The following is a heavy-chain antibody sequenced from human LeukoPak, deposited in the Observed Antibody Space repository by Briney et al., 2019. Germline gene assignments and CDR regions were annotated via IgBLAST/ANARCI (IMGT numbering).Heavy chain of an antibody. CDR1: GFTFSSYA. D-gene: IGHD3-3*01. V-gene: IGHV3-23*01. CDR2: ISGSGGST. J-gene: IGHJ4*02. Sequence: GGSLRLSCAASGFTFSSYAMSWVRQAPGKGLEWVSAISGSGGSTYYADSAKGRFTISRDNSKNTLYLQMNSLRAEDTAVYYCAKDDQLRFLTTIDYWGQGTLATVSS. CDR3: AKDDQLRFLTTIDY.